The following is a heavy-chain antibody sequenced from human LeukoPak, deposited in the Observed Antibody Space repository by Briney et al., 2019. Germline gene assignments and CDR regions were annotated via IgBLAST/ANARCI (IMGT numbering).Heavy chain of an antibody. CDR3: ARGDDANWFDP. CDR1: GGTFSSYA. Sequence: GASVTVSCTASGGTFSSYAISWVRQAPGQGLGWMGGIIPIFGTANYAQKFQGRVTITADESTSTAYMELSSLRSEDTAVYYCARGDDANWFDPWGQGTLVTVSS. CDR2: IIPIFGTA. D-gene: IGHD3-16*01. V-gene: IGHV1-69*13. J-gene: IGHJ5*02.